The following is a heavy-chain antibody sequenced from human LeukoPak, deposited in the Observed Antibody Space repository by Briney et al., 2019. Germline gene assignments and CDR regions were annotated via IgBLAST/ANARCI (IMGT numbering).Heavy chain of an antibody. D-gene: IGHD2-2*01. J-gene: IGHJ4*02. Sequence: PGGSLRLSCAVSGFTFSDYAMHWVRQAPGKGLEWVASIQSNGNEKYSSDSLKGRFTISRDNAKNTLYLQMNTVRPEETAVFYCARGVTSWPQGPYHFDYWGQGILIAVSS. CDR3: ARGVTSWPQGPYHFDY. V-gene: IGHV3-30*02. CDR2: IQSNGNEK. CDR1: GFTFSDYA.